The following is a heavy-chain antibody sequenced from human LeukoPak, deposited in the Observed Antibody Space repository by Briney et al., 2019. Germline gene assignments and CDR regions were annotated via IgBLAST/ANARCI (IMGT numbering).Heavy chain of an antibody. Sequence: GGSLRLSCAASGFTFNSYVMSWVRQAPGKGPEWVSAINGGGGNTYYADSVKGRFTISRDNSKNTLYLQINSLRAEDTAVYYCAKPSSGNYPPTGYWGQGTLVTVSS. CDR2: INGGGGNT. J-gene: IGHJ4*02. CDR1: GFTFNSYV. D-gene: IGHD1-26*01. CDR3: AKPSSGNYPPTGY. V-gene: IGHV3-23*01.